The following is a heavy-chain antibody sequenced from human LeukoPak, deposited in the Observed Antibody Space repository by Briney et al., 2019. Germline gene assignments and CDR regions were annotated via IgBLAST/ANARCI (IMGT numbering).Heavy chain of an antibody. CDR1: GDSISGYY. Sequence: SETLSLTCTVSGDSISGYYWSWIRQPPGKGLEWIGHIYYNGNTNYNASLKGRVAISVDTPKNQFSLRVTSLTPAATAVYYCARPNRGTYPYDAFDIWGQGKMITVS. CDR2: IYYNGNT. CDR3: ARPNRGTYPYDAFDI. D-gene: IGHD3-16*01. V-gene: IGHV4-59*08. J-gene: IGHJ3*02.